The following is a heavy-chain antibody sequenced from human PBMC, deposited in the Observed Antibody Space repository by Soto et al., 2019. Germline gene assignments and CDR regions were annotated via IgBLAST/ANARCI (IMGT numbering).Heavy chain of an antibody. CDR2: ISSSSSYI. Sequence: GGSLRLSCTASGVNLRNYWMHWVRQAPGKGLVWVSSISSSSSYIYYADSVKGRFTISRDNAKNSLYLQMNSLRAEDTAVYYCARDLRDGPRSYWGQGTLVTVSS. D-gene: IGHD5-12*01. J-gene: IGHJ4*02. CDR3: ARDLRDGPRSY. CDR1: GVNLRNYW. V-gene: IGHV3-21*01.